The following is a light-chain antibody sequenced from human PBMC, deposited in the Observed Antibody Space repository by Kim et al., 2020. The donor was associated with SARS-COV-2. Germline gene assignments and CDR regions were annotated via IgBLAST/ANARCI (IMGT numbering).Light chain of an antibody. CDR3: QAWDSSTVV. Sequence: SYELTQPPSVSVSPGQTASITCSGDKLGYKYASWYQQKPGQSPVLVLYQDMKRPSGIPERFSGSNSGNTATLTISGTQPMDEADYYCQAWDSSTVVFGGGTKLTVL. V-gene: IGLV3-1*01. J-gene: IGLJ2*01. CDR2: QDM. CDR1: KLGYKY.